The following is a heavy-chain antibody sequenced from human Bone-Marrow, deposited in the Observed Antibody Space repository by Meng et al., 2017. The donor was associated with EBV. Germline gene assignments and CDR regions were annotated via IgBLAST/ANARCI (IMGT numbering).Heavy chain of an antibody. CDR2: MNPNSGNT. J-gene: IGHJ4*02. V-gene: IGHV1-8*01. Sequence: QVQLVQSGAEVKKXXXXXKVSCKASGYIFTSYDINWVRQATGQGLEWMGWMNPNSGNTGYAQKFQGRVTMTRNTSISTAYMELSSLRSEDTAVYYCARVLPGHLDYWGQGTLVTVYS. CDR3: ARVLPGHLDY. CDR1: GYIFTSYD.